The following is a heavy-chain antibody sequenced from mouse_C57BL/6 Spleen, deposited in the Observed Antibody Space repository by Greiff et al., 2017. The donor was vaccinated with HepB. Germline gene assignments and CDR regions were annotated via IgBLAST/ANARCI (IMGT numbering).Heavy chain of an antibody. Sequence: VQLQQSGAELMKPGASVKLSCKATGYTFTGYWIEWVKQRPGHGLEWIGEISLASGNTDYNEKFKGKATFTADTSSNTAYMKLSSLTTEDSAIANRGRRGGYHGLSYFDVWGTGTTVTVSS. CDR1: GYTFTGYW. J-gene: IGHJ1*03. CDR3: GRRGGYHGLSYFDV. V-gene: IGHV1-9*01. CDR2: ISLASGNT. D-gene: IGHD3-1*01.